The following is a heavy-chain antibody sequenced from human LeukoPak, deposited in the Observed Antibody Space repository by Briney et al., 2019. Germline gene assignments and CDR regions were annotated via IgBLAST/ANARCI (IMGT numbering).Heavy chain of an antibody. CDR1: AFSLSNYY. Sequence: GGSLRLSCAASAFSLSNYYMSWVRQAPGKGLEWVSSISSTGSYKHYADSVKGRFSISRDNAKNSLYLQMNSLRAEDTAVYYCARATPEQNSYYYAMDVWGQGTTVTVSS. J-gene: IGHJ6*02. D-gene: IGHD1-7*01. CDR2: ISSTGSYK. V-gene: IGHV3-21*01. CDR3: ARATPEQNSYYYAMDV.